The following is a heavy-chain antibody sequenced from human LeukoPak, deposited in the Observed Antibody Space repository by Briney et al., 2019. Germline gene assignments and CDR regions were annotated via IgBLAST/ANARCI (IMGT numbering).Heavy chain of an antibody. V-gene: IGHV4-39*01. CDR2: IYYSGST. D-gene: IGHD6-6*01. J-gene: IGHJ4*02. CDR1: GGSISRNNYY. Sequence: PSETLSLTCTVSGGSISRNNYYWDGIRQPPGKGVEHIGSIYYSGSTYYTPSLKSRVTISVDTSKNQFSLKLSSVTATDTAVYYCARHRGSSSNFDYWGQGTLVTVSS. CDR3: ARHRGSSSNFDY.